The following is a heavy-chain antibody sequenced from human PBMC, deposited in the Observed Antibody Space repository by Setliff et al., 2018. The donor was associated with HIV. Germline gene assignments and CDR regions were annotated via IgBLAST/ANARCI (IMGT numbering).Heavy chain of an antibody. J-gene: IGHJ6*03. D-gene: IGHD6-13*01. Sequence: GGSLRLSCSASGFTFSSYNLHWVRQAPGMGLEWVAMIWADEITKFYADSVKGRFTISRDNSKNTMYLQMSSLRVDDTAVYYWVKEAYSNTWNYYYYYIDVWGKGTTVTVSS. CDR1: GFTFSSYN. CDR2: IWADEITK. V-gene: IGHV3-30*02. CDR3: VKEAYSNTWNYYYYYIDV.